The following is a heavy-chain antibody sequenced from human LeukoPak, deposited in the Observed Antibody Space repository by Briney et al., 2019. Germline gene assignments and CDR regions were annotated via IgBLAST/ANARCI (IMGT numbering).Heavy chain of an antibody. CDR2: IDYSGST. CDR1: GGFIRNYY. CDR3: AGGGRAGSRHDALDV. J-gene: IGHJ3*01. Sequence: SETLSLTCSVSGGFIRNYYWTWLRQPPGKGLEWIGYIDYSGSTSYNPSLKSRVTISLDTSKNQFSLKLRLMSAATTMDYYCAGGGRAGSRHDALDVWGQGTMVTVSS. D-gene: IGHD3-10*01. V-gene: IGHV4-59*08.